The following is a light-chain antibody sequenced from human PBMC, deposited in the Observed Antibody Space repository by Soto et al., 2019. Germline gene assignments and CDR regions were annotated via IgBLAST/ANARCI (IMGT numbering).Light chain of an antibody. CDR2: AAS. V-gene: IGKV1-39*01. Sequence: DIQMTQSPSSLSASVGDRVTITCRASQSISSYLNWYQQKPGKAPKRLIYAASSLQSGVPSRFSSSVSGTDFTLTIRKLQPEDLATYYCQQSYSSPTFGGGTKVEIK. CDR1: QSISSY. CDR3: QQSYSSPT. J-gene: IGKJ4*01.